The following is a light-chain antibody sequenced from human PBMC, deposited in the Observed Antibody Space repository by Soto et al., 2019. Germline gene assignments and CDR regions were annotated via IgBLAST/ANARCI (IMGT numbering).Light chain of an antibody. J-gene: IGLJ2*01. Sequence: QSALTQPASVSGSPGQSITISCTGTSSDVGIYKYVSWYQQHPGKAPNLMIYEVTNRPSGVSNRFSGSKSGNTASLTISGLQAEYEADYYCSSYTSSSTVVFGGGTQLTVL. CDR1: SSDVGIYKY. V-gene: IGLV2-14*01. CDR3: SSYTSSSTVV. CDR2: EVT.